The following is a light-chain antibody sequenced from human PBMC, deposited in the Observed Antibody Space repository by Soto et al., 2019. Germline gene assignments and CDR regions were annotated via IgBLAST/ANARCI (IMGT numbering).Light chain of an antibody. CDR2: KAS. V-gene: IGKV1-5*03. Sequence: DIQMTQSPSTLSASVGDRVTITCRASQSISTWLAWYQQKPGKAXNLLIYKASSLESGVPSRFSGIGSGTEFTLAISSLQPEDFANYYGQQYNSFSQWTFGQGTKVDIK. J-gene: IGKJ1*01. CDR3: QQYNSFSQWT. CDR1: QSISTW.